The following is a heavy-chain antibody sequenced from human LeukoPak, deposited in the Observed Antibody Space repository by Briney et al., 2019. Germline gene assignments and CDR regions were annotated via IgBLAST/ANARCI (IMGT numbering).Heavy chain of an antibody. V-gene: IGHV4-34*01. CDR3: ARGRDGYNYVYYHYYYMDV. Sequence: SETLSLTCAVYGGSFSGYYWSWIRQPPGKRLEWIGEINHSGSTNYNPSLKSRVTISVDTSKNQFSLKLSSVTAADTAVYYCARGRDGYNYVYYHYYYMDVWGKGTTVTVSS. CDR2: INHSGST. J-gene: IGHJ6*03. CDR1: GGSFSGYY. D-gene: IGHD5-24*01.